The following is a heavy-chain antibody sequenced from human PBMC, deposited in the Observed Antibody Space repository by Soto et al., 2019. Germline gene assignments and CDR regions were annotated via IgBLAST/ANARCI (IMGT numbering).Heavy chain of an antibody. CDR1: GFTVSSNY. D-gene: IGHD6-6*01. CDR3: AILSN. Sequence: GSLRLSCAASGFTVSSNYMNWVRQAPGKGLEWVSIIYSDGTTSYADSVKGRFTISRDNFKNTLHLQMNSLRAEDTAVYYCAILSNWGQGTLVTVSS. CDR2: IYSDGTT. V-gene: IGHV3-53*01. J-gene: IGHJ4*02.